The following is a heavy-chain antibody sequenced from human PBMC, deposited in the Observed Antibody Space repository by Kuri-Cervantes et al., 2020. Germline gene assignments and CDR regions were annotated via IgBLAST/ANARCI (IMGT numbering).Heavy chain of an antibody. D-gene: IGHD1-20*01. CDR3: SRGGSYEWNAIDI. J-gene: IGHJ3*02. CDR2: MDSDGSNT. Sequence: GESLKISCAASGFTFSSYWMHWVRQAPGKGLVWVSRMDSDGSNTVYADSVKGRFTISRDNAEKTLFLQMNSLRADDTAVYYCSRGGSYEWNAIDIWGQGTKVTVSS. V-gene: IGHV3-74*01. CDR1: GFTFSSYW.